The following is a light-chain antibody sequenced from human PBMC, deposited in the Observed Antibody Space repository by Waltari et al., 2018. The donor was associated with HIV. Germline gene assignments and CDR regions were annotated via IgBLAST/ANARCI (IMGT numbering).Light chain of an antibody. CDR2: NVN. CDR3: CSYAGTVTYLV. J-gene: IGLJ2*01. V-gene: IGLV2-14*03. Sequence: QSPLTQPASVSGSPGQPVTITCNGTSSEVGSTISAPWSQRHPGKGPRLIIYNVNSRPSGISSRFSGSKSGNTASLTISGLQADDEAEYICCSYAGTVTYLVFGGGTKLTVL. CDR1: SSEVGSTIS.